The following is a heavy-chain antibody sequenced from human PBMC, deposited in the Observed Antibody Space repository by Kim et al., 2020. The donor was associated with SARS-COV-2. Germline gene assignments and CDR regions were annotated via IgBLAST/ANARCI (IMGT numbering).Heavy chain of an antibody. CDR3: ARAMETGGRGRYY. J-gene: IGHJ4*02. D-gene: IGHD3-16*01. CDR1: GFTLSDYS. CDR2: INEDGSEK. Sequence: GGSLRLSCAASGFTLSDYSMTWVRQSPAKGLEWVANINEDGSEKNYVDSVKGRFTISRDNAKNSLYLQMSSLRAEDTAVYYCARAMETGGRGRYYWGQG. V-gene: IGHV3-7*03.